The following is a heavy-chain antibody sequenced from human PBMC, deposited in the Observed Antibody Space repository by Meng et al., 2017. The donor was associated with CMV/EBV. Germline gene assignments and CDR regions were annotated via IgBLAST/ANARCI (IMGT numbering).Heavy chain of an antibody. V-gene: IGHV3-21*01. J-gene: IGHJ6*02. CDR1: GFTFSSYS. CDR3: AGEIGVARYDWYGMDV. CDR2: ISSSSSYI. Sequence: GESLKISCAASGFTFSSYSMNWVRQAPGKGLEWVSSISSSSSYINHADSVKGRFTISRDNAKNSQYLQMNSLRAEDTAVYYCAGEIGVARYDWYGMDVWGQGTTVTVSS. D-gene: IGHD3-3*01.